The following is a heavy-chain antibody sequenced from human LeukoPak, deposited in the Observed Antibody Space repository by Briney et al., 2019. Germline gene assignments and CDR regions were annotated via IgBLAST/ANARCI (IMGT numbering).Heavy chain of an antibody. J-gene: IGHJ4*02. V-gene: IGHV4-61*02. Sequence: PSETLSLTCIVSGGAISSGSDYWSWIRQPAGKGLEWIGRIYTSGSTNYNPSLKSRVTISVDTSKNQFSLKLSSVTAADTAVYYCAREGYGSGSYGFDYWGQGTLVTVSS. CDR2: IYTSGST. D-gene: IGHD3-10*01. CDR3: AREGYGSGSYGFDY. CDR1: GGAISSGSDY.